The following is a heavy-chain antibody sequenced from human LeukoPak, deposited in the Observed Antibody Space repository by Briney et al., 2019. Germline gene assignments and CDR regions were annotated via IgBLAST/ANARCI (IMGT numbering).Heavy chain of an antibody. CDR2: IKSKTDGGTT. J-gene: IGHJ4*02. CDR3: AKGPTVSLVAASFGVY. Sequence: GGSLRLSCAASGFTFSNAWMSWVRQAPGKGLEWVGRIKSKTDGGTTDYAAPVKGRFTISRDDSKNTLYLQMNSLRAEDTAVYYCAKGPTVSLVAASFGVYWGQGTLVTVSS. CDR1: GFTFSNAW. V-gene: IGHV3-15*01. D-gene: IGHD2-15*01.